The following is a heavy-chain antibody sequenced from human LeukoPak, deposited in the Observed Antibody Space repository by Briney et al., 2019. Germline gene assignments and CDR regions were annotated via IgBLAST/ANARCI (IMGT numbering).Heavy chain of an antibody. V-gene: IGHV3-30-3*01. Sequence: GGSLRLSCAASGFTFSIYAMHWVRQAPGKGLEWVAVISYDGSNKYYADSVKGRFTISRDNSKNTLYLQMNSLRAEDTAVYYCARAGCSGGSCYCDYWGQGTLVTVSS. CDR1: GFTFSIYA. D-gene: IGHD2-15*01. J-gene: IGHJ4*02. CDR3: ARAGCSGGSCYCDY. CDR2: ISYDGSNK.